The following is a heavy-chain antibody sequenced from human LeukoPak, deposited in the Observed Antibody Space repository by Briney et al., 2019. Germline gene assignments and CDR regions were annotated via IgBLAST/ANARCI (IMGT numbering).Heavy chain of an antibody. Sequence: GASVKVSCMPSGYTFTNYDINWVRQATGQGLEWMGWMNPNSGNTGYAQKFQGRVTMTRNTSISTAYMELSSLRSEDTAVYYCARAGGYCGRISCPYYFDYWGQGSLVAVSS. J-gene: IGHJ4*02. V-gene: IGHV1-8*01. CDR1: GYTFTNYD. D-gene: IGHD2-15*01. CDR2: MNPNSGNT. CDR3: ARAGGYCGRISCPYYFDY.